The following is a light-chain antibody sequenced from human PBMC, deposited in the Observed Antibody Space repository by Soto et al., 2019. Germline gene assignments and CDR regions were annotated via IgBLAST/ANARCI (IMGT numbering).Light chain of an antibody. Sequence: QSALTQPPSASGSPGQSVTISCTGTSSDVVGYNYVSWYQQYPGRAPKLMIYEVTKRPPGVPDRFSGSKSGNAASLTVSGLQAEDEADYYCSSYAASNNFYFVFGGGTKVTVL. CDR1: SSDVVGYNY. V-gene: IGLV2-8*01. J-gene: IGLJ3*02. CDR2: EVT. CDR3: SSYAASNNFYFV.